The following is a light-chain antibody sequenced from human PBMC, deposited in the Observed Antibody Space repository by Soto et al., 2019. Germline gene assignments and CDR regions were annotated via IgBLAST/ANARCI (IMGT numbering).Light chain of an antibody. CDR2: DAS. CDR3: QQRSNGLT. J-gene: IGKJ4*01. CDR1: QSVSSY. Sequence: EIVLIQSPATLSLSPGERATLSCRASQSVSSYLAWYQQKPGQAPRLLIYDASNRATGVPARFSGSGSGTDFTLTISSLEPEDFAVYYCQQRSNGLTFGGGTKVEIK. V-gene: IGKV3-11*01.